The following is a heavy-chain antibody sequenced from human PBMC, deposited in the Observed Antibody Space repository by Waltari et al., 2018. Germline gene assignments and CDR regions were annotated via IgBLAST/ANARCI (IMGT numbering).Heavy chain of an antibody. D-gene: IGHD3-10*01. Sequence: DVQLVPSGAEVKKPGATVQIPCKVSGYTFTDYYIHWVQQAPGKGLEWMGPFDPEDGVPSPAENLNGRVTRTAETPPLTASMELSSRISENTAVYYCATDVPDYYGRGDDSCWGQGTRVTVSP. CDR1: GYTFTDYY. V-gene: IGHV1-69-2*01. CDR3: ATDVPDYYGRGDDSC. J-gene: IGHJ4*02. CDR2: FDPEDGVP.